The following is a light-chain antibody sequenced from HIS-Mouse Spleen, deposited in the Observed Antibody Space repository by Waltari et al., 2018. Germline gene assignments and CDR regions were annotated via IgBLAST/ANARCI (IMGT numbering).Light chain of an antibody. CDR2: SNK. Sequence: QSVLTQPPSASGTPGQRVTISCSGSSSHIGSNTVNWYQQPPGTAPKLLIYSNKQRPAGVPDRFSGSKSGTSASLAISGLQSEDEADYYCAAWDDSLNGVVFGGGTKLTVL. CDR1: SSHIGSNT. CDR3: AAWDDSLNGVV. V-gene: IGLV1-44*01. J-gene: IGLJ2*01.